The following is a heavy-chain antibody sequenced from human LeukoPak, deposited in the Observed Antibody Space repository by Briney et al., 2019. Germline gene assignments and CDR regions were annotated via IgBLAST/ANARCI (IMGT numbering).Heavy chain of an antibody. D-gene: IGHD3-22*01. CDR3: ARSRSYYDSSGYYFFDY. CDR1: GGSISSYY. J-gene: IGHJ4*02. V-gene: IGHV4-59*12. Sequence: SETLSLTCTVSGGSISSYYWSWIRQPPGKGLEWIGYIYYSGSTNYNPSLKSRVTISVDTSKNQFSLKLSSVTAADTAVYYCARSRSYYDSSGYYFFDYWGQGTLVTVSS. CDR2: IYYSGST.